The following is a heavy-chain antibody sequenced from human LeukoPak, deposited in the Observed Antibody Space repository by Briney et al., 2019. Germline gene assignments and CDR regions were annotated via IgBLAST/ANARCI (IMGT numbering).Heavy chain of an antibody. CDR1: GGSLSDYY. Sequence: SETLSLTCTVSGGSLSDYYWSWLRQTPGKGLEWIGYFFYSGSTNYHPSLKSRVTISVDASRTQFSLRLRSVTAADTAVYYCATSGRGYSYGTIDYWGQGTLVTVSS. D-gene: IGHD5-18*01. J-gene: IGHJ4*02. V-gene: IGHV4-59*01. CDR2: FFYSGST. CDR3: ATSGRGYSYGTIDY.